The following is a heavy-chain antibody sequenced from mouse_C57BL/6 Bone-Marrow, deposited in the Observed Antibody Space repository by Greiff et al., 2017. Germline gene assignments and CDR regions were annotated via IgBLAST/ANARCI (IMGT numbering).Heavy chain of an antibody. CDR2: IYPRSGNT. CDR3: ASNYVYYYAMDY. Sequence: QVQLQQSGAELARPGASVKLSCKASGYTFTSYGISWVKQRTGQGLEWIGEIYPRSGNTYYNEKFKGKATLTADKSSSTAYMELRSLTSEDSAVYFCASNYVYYYAMDYWGQGTSVTVSS. J-gene: IGHJ4*01. V-gene: IGHV1-81*01. CDR1: GYTFTSYG. D-gene: IGHD2-1*01.